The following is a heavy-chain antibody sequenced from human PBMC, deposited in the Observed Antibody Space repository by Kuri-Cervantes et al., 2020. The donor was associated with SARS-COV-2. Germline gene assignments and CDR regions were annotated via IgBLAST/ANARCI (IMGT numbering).Heavy chain of an antibody. V-gene: IGHV1-8*01. CDR3: ARVGVVVVAASLVY. Sequence: VKVSCKASGYTFTSYDINWVRQATGQGLEWMGWMNPNSGNTGYAQKFQGRVTMTRNTSISTAYMELSSLRSEDTAVYYCARVGVVVVAASLVYWGQGTLVTVSS. D-gene: IGHD2-15*01. J-gene: IGHJ4*02. CDR1: GYTFTSYD. CDR2: MNPNSGNT.